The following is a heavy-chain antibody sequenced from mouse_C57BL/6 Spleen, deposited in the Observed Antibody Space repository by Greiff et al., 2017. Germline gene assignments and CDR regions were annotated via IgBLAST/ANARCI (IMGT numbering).Heavy chain of an antibody. CDR1: GYTFTSYW. CDR3: AFGVTPAWFAY. CDR2: IHPSDSDT. V-gene: IGHV1-74*01. Sequence: VQLLQPGADLVKPGASVKVSCKASGYTFTSYWMHWVKQRPGQGLEWIGRIHPSDSDTNYHQKFKGKATLTVDKSSSTAYMQLSSLTSEAAAVYYCAFGVTPAWFAYWGQGTVVTVSA. D-gene: IGHD2-1*01. J-gene: IGHJ3*01.